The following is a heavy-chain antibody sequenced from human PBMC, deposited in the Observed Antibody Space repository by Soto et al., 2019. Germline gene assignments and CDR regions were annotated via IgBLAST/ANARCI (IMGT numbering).Heavy chain of an antibody. CDR2: IGGGDT. V-gene: IGHV3-23*01. CDR1: GFTFNTYA. CDR3: AKDRMNFNSVWDPFDV. J-gene: IGHJ3*01. Sequence: GGSLRLSCAASGFTFNTYAMSWVRQAPGKGLEWVAGIGGGDTHYADSVTGRFTISRDDSKNTVSLQMNSLRVEDTAVYYCAKDRMNFNSVWDPFDVWGQGTLVTVSS. D-gene: IGHD2-15*01.